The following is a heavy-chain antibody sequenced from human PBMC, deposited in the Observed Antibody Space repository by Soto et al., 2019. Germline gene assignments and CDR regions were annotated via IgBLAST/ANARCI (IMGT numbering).Heavy chain of an antibody. V-gene: IGHV4-31*03. CDR3: ARGSIVVVVAPYYYYMDV. D-gene: IGHD2-15*01. J-gene: IGHJ6*03. CDR2: IYYSGST. Sequence: SETLSLTCTVSGGSISSGGYYWSWIRQHPGKGLEWIGYIYYSGSTYYNPSLKSRVTISVDTSKNQFSLKLSSVTAVDTAVYYCARGSIVVVVAPYYYYMDVWGKGTTVTVSS. CDR1: GGSISSGGYY.